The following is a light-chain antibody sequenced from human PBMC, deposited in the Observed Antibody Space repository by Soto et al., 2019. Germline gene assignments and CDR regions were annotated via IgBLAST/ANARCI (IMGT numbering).Light chain of an antibody. Sequence: EIVLTQSPATLSLSQGERATLSCRASQSVSSSYLACYQQKPGQAPRLLIYGASSRATGIPDRFSGSGSGTDFTLTISRLEPEDFAVYYCQQYGSSPLFTFGPGTKVDIK. CDR2: GAS. CDR3: QQYGSSPLFT. V-gene: IGKV3-20*01. CDR1: QSVSSSY. J-gene: IGKJ3*01.